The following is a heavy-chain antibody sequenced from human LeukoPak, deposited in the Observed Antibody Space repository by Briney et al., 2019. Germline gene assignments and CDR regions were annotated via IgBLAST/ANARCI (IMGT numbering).Heavy chain of an antibody. CDR2: ISYDGSNK. D-gene: IGHD4-17*01. Sequence: GRSLRLSCAASGFTFSSYAMHWVRQAPGKGLEWVAVISYDGSNKYYADSVKGRFTISRDNSKNTLYLQMNSLRAEDTAVYYCARGGTNDYGDYAGYYWGQGTLVTVSS. V-gene: IGHV3-30-3*01. CDR1: GFTFSSYA. J-gene: IGHJ4*02. CDR3: ARGGTNDYGDYAGYY.